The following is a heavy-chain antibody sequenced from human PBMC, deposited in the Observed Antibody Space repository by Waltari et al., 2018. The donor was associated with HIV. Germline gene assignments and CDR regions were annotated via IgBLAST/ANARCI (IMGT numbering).Heavy chain of an antibody. CDR3: ARGVNLRCTGDCYSAY. J-gene: IGHJ4*02. CDR1: GFNFGAYA. Sequence: EVHLVESGGGLVQPGRSLRLSCKASGFNFGAYAVTWFRQAPGKGLECVGFIRSKPYGGTREYAASVKGRFTISRDDSKNIAFLQMDSLKIEDTAVYYCARGVNLRCTGDCYSAYWGQGTLVTVSS. D-gene: IGHD2-21*02. CDR2: IRSKPYGGTR. V-gene: IGHV3-49*03.